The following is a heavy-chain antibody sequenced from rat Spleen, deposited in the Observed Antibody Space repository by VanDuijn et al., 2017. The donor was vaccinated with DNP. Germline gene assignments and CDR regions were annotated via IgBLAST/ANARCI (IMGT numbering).Heavy chain of an antibody. J-gene: IGHJ4*01. V-gene: IGHV5-7*01. D-gene: IGHD1-2*01. CDR3: ARHERYYYSSYAMDA. Sequence: EVRLVESGGALVQPGRSLKLSCAASGFTFSDYNMAWVRQAPKKGLAWVTTIHSDGSSTSYGDSVKGRFTISRDNAKSTLYLQMDSLRSEDTATYYCARHERYYYSSYAMDAWGQGTSVTVSS. CDR2: IHSDGSST. CDR1: GFTFSDYN.